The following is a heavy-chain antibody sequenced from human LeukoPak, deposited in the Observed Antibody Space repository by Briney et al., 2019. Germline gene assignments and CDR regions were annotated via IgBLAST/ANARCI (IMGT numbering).Heavy chain of an antibody. V-gene: IGHV7-4-1*02. Sequence: GASVKVSCKASGYTFTSYAMNWARQAPRQGLEWMGWINTNTGNPTYAQGFTGRFVFSLDTSVSTAYLQISSLKAEDTAVYYCARDTYSSSWYWYGLDVWGQGTTVTVSS. CDR2: INTNTGNP. CDR1: GYTFTSYA. D-gene: IGHD6-13*01. CDR3: ARDTYSSSWYWYGLDV. J-gene: IGHJ6*02.